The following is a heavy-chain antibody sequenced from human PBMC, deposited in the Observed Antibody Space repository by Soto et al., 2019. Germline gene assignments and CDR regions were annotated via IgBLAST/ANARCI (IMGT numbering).Heavy chain of an antibody. Sequence: WGSLGISCASSEFTFSIYWMHWVRQAPGKGLVWLSRINSDGSSIVYADSVKGRFTISRDNAKNTLYLQMNSLRAEDTAVYYCAREPPGFDPWGQGTMVTVSS. CDR2: INSDGSSI. CDR3: AREPPGFDP. J-gene: IGHJ5*02. CDR1: EFTFSIYW. V-gene: IGHV3-74*01.